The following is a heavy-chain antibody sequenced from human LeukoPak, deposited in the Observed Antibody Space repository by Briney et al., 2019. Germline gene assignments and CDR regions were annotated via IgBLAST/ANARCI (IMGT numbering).Heavy chain of an antibody. D-gene: IGHD3-10*01. V-gene: IGHV4-34*01. CDR3: ARETKYYGSGSYFDY. CDR1: GGSFSGYY. CDR2: INHSGST. Sequence: PSETLSLTCAVYGGSFSGYYWSWIRRPPGKGLEWIGEINHSGSTNYNPSLKSRVTISVDTSKNQFSLKLSSVTAADTAVYYCARETKYYGSGSYFDYWGQGTLVTVSS. J-gene: IGHJ4*02.